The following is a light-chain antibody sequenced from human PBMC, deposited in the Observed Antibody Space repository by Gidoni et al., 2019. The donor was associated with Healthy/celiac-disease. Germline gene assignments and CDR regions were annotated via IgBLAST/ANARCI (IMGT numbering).Light chain of an antibody. CDR1: QSVLYSSNNKNY. CDR3: QQYYSSPHT. J-gene: IGKJ2*01. V-gene: IGKV4-1*01. Sequence: DIVMTQSPDSLAVSLGERATINCKSSQSVLYSSNNKNYLAWYQQKPGQPPKLLIYWASTRESGVPDRFSGSGSGTDFTLTINSLQAEDVAVYYCQQYYSSPHTFGQXTKLEVK. CDR2: WAS.